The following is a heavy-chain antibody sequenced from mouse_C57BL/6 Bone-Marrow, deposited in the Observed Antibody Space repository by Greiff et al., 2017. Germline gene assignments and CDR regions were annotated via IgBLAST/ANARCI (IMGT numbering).Heavy chain of an antibody. CDR2: IYPRSGNT. J-gene: IGHJ2*01. D-gene: IGHD2-3*01. CDR1: GYTFTSYG. CDR3: ARGGLLRLYYFDY. Sequence: VQLQQSGAELARPGASVKLSCKASGYTFTSYGISWVKQRTGQGLEWIGEIYPRSGNTYYNEKFKGKATLTADKYSSTTYMELRSLTAEDAAVYFCARGGLLRLYYFDYWGQGTTLTVSS. V-gene: IGHV1-81*01.